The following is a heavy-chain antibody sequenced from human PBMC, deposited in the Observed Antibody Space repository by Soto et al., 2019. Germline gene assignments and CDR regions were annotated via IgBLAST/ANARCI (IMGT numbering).Heavy chain of an antibody. CDR3: ARDSSIFGVVYLREYHGMDV. D-gene: IGHD3-3*01. V-gene: IGHV3-21*01. CDR2: ISSSSSYI. J-gene: IGHJ6*02. Sequence: GGSLRLSCAASGFTFSSYSMNWVRQAPGKGLEWVSSISSSSSYIYYADSVKGRFTISRDNAKNSLYLQMNSLRAEDTAVYYCARDSSIFGVVYLREYHGMDVWGQGTTVTVSS. CDR1: GFTFSSYS.